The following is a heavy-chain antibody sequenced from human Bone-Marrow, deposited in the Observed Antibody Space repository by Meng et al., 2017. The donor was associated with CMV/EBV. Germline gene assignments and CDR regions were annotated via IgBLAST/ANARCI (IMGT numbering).Heavy chain of an antibody. CDR1: YA. D-gene: IGHD2-2*02. J-gene: IGHJ3*02. V-gene: IGHV3-30-3*01. CDR2: ISYDGSNK. Sequence: YAMHWVRQAPGKGLEWVAVISYDGSNKYYADSVKGRFTISRDNSKNTLYLQMNSLRAEDTAVYYCARDLGYCSSTSCYIGFDAFDIWGQGTMVTVSS. CDR3: ARDLGYCSSTSCYIGFDAFDI.